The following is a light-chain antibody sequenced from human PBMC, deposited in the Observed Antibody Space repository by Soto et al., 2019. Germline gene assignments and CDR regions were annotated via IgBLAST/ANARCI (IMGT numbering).Light chain of an antibody. V-gene: IGLV4-69*01. J-gene: IGLJ3*02. CDR3: QTWDTGVQV. CDR2: LNSDGSH. CDR1: SGHSNYA. Sequence: QLVLTQSPSASASLGASVKLTCTLSSGHSNYAIAWHQQQPEKGPRYLMKLNSDGSHSKGDGIPDRFSGSTSGADRYLTISSLQSEDEADFYCQTWDTGVQVFGGGTKLTVL.